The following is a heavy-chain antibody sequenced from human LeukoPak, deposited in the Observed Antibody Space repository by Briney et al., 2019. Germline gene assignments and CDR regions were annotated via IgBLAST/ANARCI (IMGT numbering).Heavy chain of an antibody. J-gene: IGHJ6*03. CDR1: GFTFSSYG. Sequence: GGSLRLSCAASGFTFSSYGMHWVRQAPGKGLEWVAFIRYDGSNKYYADSVKGRFTISRDNSKNTLYLQMNSLRAEDTAVYYCANGCNYYGSGSYYNTPYYYYYYMDVWGKGTTVTISS. V-gene: IGHV3-30*02. D-gene: IGHD3-10*01. CDR3: ANGCNYYGSGSYYNTPYYYYYYMDV. CDR2: IRYDGSNK.